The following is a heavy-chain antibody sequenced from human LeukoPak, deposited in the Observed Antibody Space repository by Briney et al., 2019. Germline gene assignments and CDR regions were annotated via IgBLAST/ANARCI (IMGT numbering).Heavy chain of an antibody. V-gene: IGHV3-23*01. CDR1: GFTFSSYA. Sequence: QPGGSLRLSCAASGFTFSSYAMSWVRQAPGKGLEWVSAISGSGGSTYYADSVKGRFTISRDNSKNTLYLQMNSLRAEDTAVYYCAKDMTLAGYDSEGAFDIWGQGTMVTVSA. J-gene: IGHJ3*02. CDR3: AKDMTLAGYDSEGAFDI. D-gene: IGHD3-9*01. CDR2: ISGSGGST.